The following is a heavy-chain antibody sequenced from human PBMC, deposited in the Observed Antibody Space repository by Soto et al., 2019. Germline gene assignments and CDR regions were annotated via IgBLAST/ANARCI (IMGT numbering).Heavy chain of an antibody. CDR3: ERAQFDSYGPTGGLDY. J-gene: IGHJ4*02. V-gene: IGHV1-18*01. CDR1: GYTFTSYG. Sequence: QVQLVQSGAEVKNPGASVKVSCKASGYTFTSYGISCVRQAPGQGFDWMGWISAYHGNTNYAQKLQDRVTMTTDTSTSTAYMELRSLRSDDTVLYYCERAQFDSYGPTGGLDYWDQGTLVTVPS. D-gene: IGHD5-18*01. CDR2: ISAYHGNT.